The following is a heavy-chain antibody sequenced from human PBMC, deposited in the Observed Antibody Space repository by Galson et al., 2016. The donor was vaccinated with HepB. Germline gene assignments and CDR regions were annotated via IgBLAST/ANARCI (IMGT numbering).Heavy chain of an antibody. CDR3: VKASVTPYWGGYFDH. CDR1: GFTFSNYG. D-gene: IGHD2-21*01. J-gene: IGHJ4*02. V-gene: IGHV3-30*18. CDR2: ISHAGNNK. Sequence: SLRLSCAASGFTFSNYGMHWVRQTPGKGLEWVAVISHAGNNKYYADSVKGRFTISRDNPNDFLYLQMNSLRPEDTAVYFCVKASVTPYWGGYFDHWGQGALVTVSS.